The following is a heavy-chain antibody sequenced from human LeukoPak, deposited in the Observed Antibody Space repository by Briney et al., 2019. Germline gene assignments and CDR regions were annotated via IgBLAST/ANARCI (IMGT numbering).Heavy chain of an antibody. V-gene: IGHV3-23*01. J-gene: IGHJ4*02. CDR1: GFTFSSYA. CDR2: ISGSGGST. Sequence: HSGGSLRLSCAASGFTFSSYAMSWVRQAPGKGLEWVSAISGSGGSTYYADSVKGRFTISRDNSKNTLYLQMNSLRAEDTAVYYCAKDLYSAYDYGYFDYWGQGTLVTVSS. D-gene: IGHD5-12*01. CDR3: AKDLYSAYDYGYFDY.